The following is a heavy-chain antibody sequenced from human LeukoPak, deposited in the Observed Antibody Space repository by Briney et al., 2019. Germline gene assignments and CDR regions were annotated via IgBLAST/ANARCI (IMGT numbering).Heavy chain of an antibody. V-gene: IGHV3-7*01. Sequence: GGSLRLSCAASGFTFSSSWMTWVRQAPGKGLEWLANIKGNGSDKNYVDSVKGRFTISRDNAKNSLFLQMSSLRGEDTALYYCATEHWGPNSWGQGTLVTVSS. D-gene: IGHD3-16*01. CDR2: IKGNGSDK. CDR3: ATEHWGPNS. J-gene: IGHJ4*02. CDR1: GFTFSSSW.